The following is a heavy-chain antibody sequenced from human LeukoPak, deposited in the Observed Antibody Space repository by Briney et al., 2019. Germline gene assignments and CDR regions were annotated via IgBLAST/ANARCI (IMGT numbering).Heavy chain of an antibody. J-gene: IGHJ5*02. D-gene: IGHD6-19*01. CDR2: ISGSGGST. V-gene: IGHV3-23*01. Sequence: GGSLRLSCVASGFTFSSYGMSWVRQAPGKGLEWVLAISGSGGSTYYADSVKGRLTISRDNSKNTLYLQMNSLRAEDTAVYYCAKGAYSSGSYDTWAQGTLVTVSS. CDR3: AKGAYSSGSYDT. CDR1: GFTFSSYG.